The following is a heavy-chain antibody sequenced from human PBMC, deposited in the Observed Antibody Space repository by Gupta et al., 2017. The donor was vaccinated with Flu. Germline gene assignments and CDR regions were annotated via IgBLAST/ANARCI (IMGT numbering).Heavy chain of an antibody. CDR1: GGSFSGYY. CDR2: TNHGGRT. V-gene: IGHV4-34*01. CDR3: ARGSTSSSNWFDP. J-gene: IGHJ5*02. Sequence: QVRLHQWGAGLLKFSETLSLTCVVDGGSFSGYYWTWIRQPPGKGLEWIGETNHGGRTNYNPSLGSRITVSVDTSKNQFSLRLRSVTAADTAMYYCARGSTSSSNWFDPWGQGTLVTVSS. D-gene: IGHD6-6*01.